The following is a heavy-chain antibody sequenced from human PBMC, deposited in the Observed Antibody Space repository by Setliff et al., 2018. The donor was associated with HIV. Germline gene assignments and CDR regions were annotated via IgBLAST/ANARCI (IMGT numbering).Heavy chain of an antibody. D-gene: IGHD3-3*01. CDR2: LYYSGST. J-gene: IGHJ4*02. V-gene: IGHV4-39*07. CDR1: GGSITSSRYY. CDR3: ARAPITMCGVLIIPTFFDY. Sequence: SETLSLPCTVPGGSITSSRYYWGWIRQPPGKGLEWIGSLYYSGSTYYNPSLTSRVTISVDTSKNQFSLKLSSVTAADPAVYFCARAPITMCGVLIIPTFFDYWGQGTLVTVSS.